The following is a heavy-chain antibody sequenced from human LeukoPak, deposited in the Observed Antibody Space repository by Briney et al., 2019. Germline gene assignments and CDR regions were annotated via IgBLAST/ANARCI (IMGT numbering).Heavy chain of an antibody. CDR2: INHSGST. CDR1: GGSFSGYY. V-gene: IGHV4-34*01. D-gene: IGHD4-11*01. J-gene: IGHJ5*02. Sequence: PSKTLSLTCAVYGGSFSGYYWSWIRQPPGKGLEWIGEINHSGSTNYNPSLKSRVTISVDTSKNQFSLKLSSVTAADTAVYYCARAARWIYSNYGVWFDPWGQGTLVTVSS. CDR3: ARAARWIYSNYGVWFDP.